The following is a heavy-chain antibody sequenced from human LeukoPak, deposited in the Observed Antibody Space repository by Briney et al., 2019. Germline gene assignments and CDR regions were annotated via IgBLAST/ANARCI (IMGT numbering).Heavy chain of an antibody. Sequence: SETLSLTCTVSGGSISSYFWSWIRQPPGKPLELIGYIYYSGNTYYNPSLKSRVTMLIDPSKSQFSLKLTSVTAAATAVYYCTSHRGGYSSAWGQGTLVTVSS. CDR2: IYYSGNT. CDR3: TSHRGGYSSA. J-gene: IGHJ5*02. D-gene: IGHD3-16*01. V-gene: IGHV4-59*01. CDR1: GGSISSYF.